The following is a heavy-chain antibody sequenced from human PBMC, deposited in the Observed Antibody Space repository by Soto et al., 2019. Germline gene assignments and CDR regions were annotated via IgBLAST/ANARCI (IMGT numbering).Heavy chain of an antibody. Sequence: VQLVESGGGLVKPGGSLRLSCAASGFTFSDYYMSWIRQAPGKGLEWVSYISYSIYYADSVKGRFTLSRDNAKNSLYLQMNSLRAEDTAVYYCARRIQGSSSHGFDIWGQGTMVTVSS. V-gene: IGHV3-11*01. CDR3: ARRIQGSSSHGFDI. CDR2: ISYSI. CDR1: GFTFSDYY. D-gene: IGHD6-13*01. J-gene: IGHJ3*02.